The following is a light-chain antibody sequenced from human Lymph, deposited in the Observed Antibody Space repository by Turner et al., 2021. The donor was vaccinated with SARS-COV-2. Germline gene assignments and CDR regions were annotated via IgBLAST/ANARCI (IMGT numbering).Light chain of an antibody. V-gene: IGKV1-5*03. CDR1: QSISSW. Sequence: DIQMTQSPSTLSASVGDRVTITCRASQSISSWLAWYQQKPGKAPKLLIYKASSLESGVPSRFSGSGSGTEFTLTISSLQPEDFATYFCQQYNIHPRTFGQGTKVEIK. CDR3: QQYNIHPRT. J-gene: IGKJ1*01. CDR2: KAS.